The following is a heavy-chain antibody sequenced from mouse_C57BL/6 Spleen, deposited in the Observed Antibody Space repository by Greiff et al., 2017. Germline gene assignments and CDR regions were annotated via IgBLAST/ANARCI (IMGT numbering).Heavy chain of an antibody. CDR2: IYPRSGNT. CDR3: ARRGLYDGYYPYYFDY. J-gene: IGHJ2*01. Sequence: VKVVESGAELARPGASVKLSCKASGYTFTSYGISWVKQRTGQGLEWIGEIYPRSGNTYYNEKFKGKATLTADKSSSTAYMELRSLTSEDSAVYFCARRGLYDGYYPYYFDYWGQGTTLTVSS. D-gene: IGHD2-3*01. V-gene: IGHV1-81*01. CDR1: GYTFTSYG.